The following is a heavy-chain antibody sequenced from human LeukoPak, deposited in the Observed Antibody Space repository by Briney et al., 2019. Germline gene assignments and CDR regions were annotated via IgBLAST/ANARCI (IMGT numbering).Heavy chain of an antibody. Sequence: SETLSLTCTVSGGSISSYYWSWIRQPPGKGLEWIRYIYYSGSTNYNPSLKSRVTISVDTSKNQFSLKLSSVTAADTAVYYCARERNRYYYDSSGYQDYFDYWGQGTLVTVSS. D-gene: IGHD3-22*01. CDR2: IYYSGST. CDR1: GGSISSYY. CDR3: ARERNRYYYDSSGYQDYFDY. V-gene: IGHV4-59*01. J-gene: IGHJ4*02.